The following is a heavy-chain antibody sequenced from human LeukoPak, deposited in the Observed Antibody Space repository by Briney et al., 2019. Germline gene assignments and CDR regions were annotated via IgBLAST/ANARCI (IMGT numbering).Heavy chain of an antibody. Sequence: HPGGSLRLSCAASGFTFDDYAMHWVRQAPGKGLEWVSGISWNSGSIGYADSVKGRFTISRDNAKNSLYLQMNSLRAEDTALYYCAKDIRRYSGYGGAFDIWGQGTMVTVSS. CDR3: AKDIRRYSGYGGAFDI. CDR1: GFTFDDYA. CDR2: ISWNSGSI. D-gene: IGHD5-12*01. J-gene: IGHJ3*02. V-gene: IGHV3-9*01.